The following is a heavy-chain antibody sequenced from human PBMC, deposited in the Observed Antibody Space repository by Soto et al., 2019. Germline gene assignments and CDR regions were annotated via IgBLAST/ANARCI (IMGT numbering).Heavy chain of an antibody. Sequence: SVKGSCKASVGTFSSYAISWVRQAPGQGLEWMGGIIPIFGTANYAQKFQGRVTITADESTSTAYMELSSLRSEDTAVYYCARDCSGGSCYGEYWGQGTLVTVT. CDR1: VGTFSSYA. D-gene: IGHD2-15*01. CDR3: ARDCSGGSCYGEY. V-gene: IGHV1-69*13. J-gene: IGHJ4*02. CDR2: IIPIFGTA.